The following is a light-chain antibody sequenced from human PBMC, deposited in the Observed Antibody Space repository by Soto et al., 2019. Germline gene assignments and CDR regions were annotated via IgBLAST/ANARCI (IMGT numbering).Light chain of an antibody. CDR2: EVR. CDR3: SSFSSRNALV. V-gene: IGLV2-14*01. J-gene: IGLJ2*01. CDR1: SRDLGAYNL. Sequence: QSALTQPASVSGSPGQSITISCSGTSRDLGAYNLVSWYQQFPGKGPKLLIYEVRHRPSGVSYRFSGSKSGNTASLTISSLLPEDEAVYFCSSFSSRNALVFGGGTKVTVL.